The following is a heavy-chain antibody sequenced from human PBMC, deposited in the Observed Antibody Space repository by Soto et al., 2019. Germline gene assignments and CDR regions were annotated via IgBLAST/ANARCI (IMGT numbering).Heavy chain of an antibody. J-gene: IGHJ5*02. V-gene: IGHV3-21*01. D-gene: IGHD6-13*01. CDR2: ISSNSAYI. CDR3: TRDASRDSSARGWFDP. CDR1: GFTFRSFN. Sequence: GSLRLSCAASGFTFRSFNMDWVRQAPGKGLEWVSTISSNSAYIYYTDALRGRFTISRDNAKNSLHLQMNSLRAEDTAVYYCTRDASRDSSARGWFDPWGPGTLVTLSS.